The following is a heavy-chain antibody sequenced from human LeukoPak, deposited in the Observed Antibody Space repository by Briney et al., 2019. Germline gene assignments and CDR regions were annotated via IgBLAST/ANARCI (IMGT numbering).Heavy chain of an antibody. Sequence: SETLSLTCTVSGGSISSSSYYWGLIRQPPGKGLEWIGSIYYSGSTYYNPSLKSRVTISVDTSKNQFSLKLSSVTAAHTAVYYCASHGYRIAVAGTHFAYWRQGPLVTVSS. J-gene: IGHJ4*02. CDR1: GGSISSSSYY. V-gene: IGHV4-39*01. CDR3: ASHGYRIAVAGTHFAY. CDR2: IYYSGST. D-gene: IGHD6-19*01.